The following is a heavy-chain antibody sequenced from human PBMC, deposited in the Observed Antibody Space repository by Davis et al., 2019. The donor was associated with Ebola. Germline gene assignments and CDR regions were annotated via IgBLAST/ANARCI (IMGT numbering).Heavy chain of an antibody. V-gene: IGHV4-34*01. CDR3: ARGRSIAARRFDY. Sequence: MPSETLSLPCAAYGASFSGYTWSWSRQPPGKGLDWTGEIKHSVSTNYTASLKSRVTISVDTSKNQFYLKLNSVTAAATAVYYRARGRSIAARRFDYWGQGTLVTVSS. D-gene: IGHD6-6*01. J-gene: IGHJ4*02. CDR2: IKHSVST. CDR1: GASFSGYT.